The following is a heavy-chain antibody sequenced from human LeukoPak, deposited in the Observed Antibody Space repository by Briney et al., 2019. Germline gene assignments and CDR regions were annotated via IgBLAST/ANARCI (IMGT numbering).Heavy chain of an antibody. CDR3: AKESSRYGDYQVFDY. Sequence: GGSLRLSCAASGFTFSSYGMHWVRQAPGKGLEWVAVISYDGSNKYYADSVKGRFTISRDNSKNTLYLQTNSLRAEDTAVCYCAKESSRYGDYQVFDYWGQGTLVTVSS. CDR2: ISYDGSNK. J-gene: IGHJ4*02. V-gene: IGHV3-30*18. D-gene: IGHD4-17*01. CDR1: GFTFSSYG.